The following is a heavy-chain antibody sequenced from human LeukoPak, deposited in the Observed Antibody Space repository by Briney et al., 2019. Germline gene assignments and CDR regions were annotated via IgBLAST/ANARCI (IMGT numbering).Heavy chain of an antibody. D-gene: IGHD4-23*01. CDR2: ISWNSGSI. CDR1: GFTFSSYA. CDR3: AKTFYGGDDY. V-gene: IGHV3-9*01. J-gene: IGHJ4*02. Sequence: GGSLRLSCAASGFTFSSYAMHWVRQAPGKGLEWVSGISWNSGSIGYADSVKGRFTISRDNSKNTLYLQMNSLRAEDTAVYYCAKTFYGGDDYWGQGTLVTVSS.